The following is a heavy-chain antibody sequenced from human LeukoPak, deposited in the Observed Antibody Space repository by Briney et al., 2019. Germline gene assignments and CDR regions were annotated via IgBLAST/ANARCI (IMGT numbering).Heavy chain of an antibody. CDR1: GYTFTSYA. J-gene: IGHJ5*02. V-gene: IGHV7-4-1*02. CDR2: INTNTGNP. D-gene: IGHD6-19*01. Sequence: GASVKVSCKASGYTFTSYAMNWVRQAPGQGLEWMGWINTNTGNPTYAQGFTGRFVFSLDTSVSTAYLQISSLKAEDTAVYYCARVVAVAGYNWFDPWGQGTLVTVSS. CDR3: ARVVAVAGYNWFDP.